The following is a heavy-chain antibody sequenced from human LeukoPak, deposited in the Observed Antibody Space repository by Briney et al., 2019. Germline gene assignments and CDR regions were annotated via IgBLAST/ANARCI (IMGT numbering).Heavy chain of an antibody. J-gene: IGHJ4*02. V-gene: IGHV4-34*01. CDR2: ISHSGST. CDR3: ARGWPLRYFSSTSCTKRGVYYFDY. CDR1: GGSFSGYY. Sequence: SETLSLTCAVYGGSFSGYYWSWIRQPPGKGLEWIGEISHSGSTNYNPSPKSRDTISVDTSKNQFSLKLSSETAADTAVYYCARGWPLRYFSSTSCTKRGVYYFDYWGQGTLVTVSS. D-gene: IGHD2-2*01.